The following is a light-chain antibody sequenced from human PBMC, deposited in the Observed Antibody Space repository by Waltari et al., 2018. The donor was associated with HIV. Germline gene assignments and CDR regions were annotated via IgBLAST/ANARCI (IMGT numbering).Light chain of an antibody. J-gene: IGLJ2*01. V-gene: IGLV2-11*01. CDR2: DVT. CDR3: CSDAGTYTLHVV. Sequence: QSALTQPRSVSGSPGQSVTISCTAVGSDFDGDQYVSWYQQYPGKAPRLIIYDVTKRPSGVPDRFSGSKSDNTASLTISGLQASDEAEYYCCSDAGTYTLHVVFGGGTKLTVL. CDR1: GSDFDGDQY.